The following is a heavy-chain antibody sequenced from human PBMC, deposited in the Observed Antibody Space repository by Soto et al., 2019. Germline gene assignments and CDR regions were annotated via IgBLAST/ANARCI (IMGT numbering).Heavy chain of an antibody. J-gene: IGHJ4*02. V-gene: IGHV3-30*18. D-gene: IGHD2-8*01. CDR2: ISYDGSNK. CDR1: GFTFSSYG. CDR3: AKSDLVLKG. Sequence: QVQLVESGGGVVQPGRSLRLSCEASGFTFSSYGMHWVRQAPGKGLEWVAGISYDGSNKYYADSVKGRFTISRDNSKNTLYLQMNSLRAEDTAVYYCAKSDLVLKGWGQGTLVTVSS.